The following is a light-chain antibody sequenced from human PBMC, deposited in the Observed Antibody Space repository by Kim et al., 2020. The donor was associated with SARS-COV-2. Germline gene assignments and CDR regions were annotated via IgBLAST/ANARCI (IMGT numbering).Light chain of an antibody. CDR2: GAS. CDR3: QQYGDLPLT. J-gene: IGKJ4*01. V-gene: IGKV3-20*01. Sequence: SPGQSATLSCRASQSVTSSFLAWYQQKPGQAPRLLIYGASSRATGIADRFSGRGSGTDFTLTISRLQPEDFAVYYCQQYGDLPLTFGGGTKVDIK. CDR1: QSVTSSF.